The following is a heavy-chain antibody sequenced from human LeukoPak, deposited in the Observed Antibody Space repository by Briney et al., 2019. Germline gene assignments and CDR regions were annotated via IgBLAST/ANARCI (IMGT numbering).Heavy chain of an antibody. J-gene: IGHJ3*02. CDR1: CGSISSYY. CDR3: ARGGKYHTNI. CDR2: IYTSGKT. Sequence: PSETLSLTCTVSCGSISSYYWSWIRQPPGKGLWCVVDIYTSGKTNYNPSLKSRVTISVDTSKSHFSLKLSALTAADTAVYYCARGGKYHTNIWGQGTMVTASS. D-gene: IGHD1-14*01. V-gene: IGHV4-4*09.